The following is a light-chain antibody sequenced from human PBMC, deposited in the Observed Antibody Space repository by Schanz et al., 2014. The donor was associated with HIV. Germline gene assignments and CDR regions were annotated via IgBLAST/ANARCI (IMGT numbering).Light chain of an antibody. J-gene: IGLJ2*01. CDR1: TGAVASGHY. CDR2: DTS. CDR3: LLSYSDTRPVV. V-gene: IGLV7-46*01. Sequence: QAVVTQEPSLTVSPGGTVTLTCGSSTGAVASGHYPNWFQQKPGQAPKTLIYDTSNKHSWTPARFSGSLLGGKAALTLSGAQPEDEADYYCLLSYSDTRPVVFGGGTKLTVL.